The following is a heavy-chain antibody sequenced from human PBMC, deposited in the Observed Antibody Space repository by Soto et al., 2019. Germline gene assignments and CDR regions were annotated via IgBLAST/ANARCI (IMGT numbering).Heavy chain of an antibody. J-gene: IGHJ4*02. CDR1: GFTFSSYG. V-gene: IGHV3-30*18. CDR2: ISYDGSNK. Sequence: GGSLRLSCAASGFTFSSYGMHWVRQAPGKGLEWVAVISYDGSNKYYADSVKGRFTISRDNSKNTLYLQMNSLRAEDTAVYYCANSLRSENSPVAVYWGQGTLVTVSS. CDR3: ANSLRSENSPVAVY. D-gene: IGHD6-6*01.